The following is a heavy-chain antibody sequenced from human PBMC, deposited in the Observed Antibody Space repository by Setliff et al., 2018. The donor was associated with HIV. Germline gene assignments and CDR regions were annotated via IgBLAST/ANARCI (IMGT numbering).Heavy chain of an antibody. CDR1: GFTVSSNY. Sequence: GGSLRLSCAASGFTVSSNYMSWVRQAPGKGLEWVSVIYSGGSTYYADSVKGRFTISRDNAKNSLYLQMNNLRAEDTGVYYCARDRRRYDIVTLHYMDVWGKGTTVTVSS. CDR3: ARDRRRYDIVTLHYMDV. J-gene: IGHJ6*03. V-gene: IGHV3-53*01. CDR2: IYSGGST. D-gene: IGHD2-15*01.